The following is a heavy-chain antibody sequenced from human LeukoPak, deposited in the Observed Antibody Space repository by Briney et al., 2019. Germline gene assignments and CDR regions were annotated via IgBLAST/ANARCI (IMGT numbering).Heavy chain of an antibody. CDR3: ARDRAVSWLDS. Sequence: GRSLRLSCAASGLIFSSHGSHWVRQPPGKGLEWVTFISLDGTKKSYADSVKGRFTFSRDDSKNTLYLEMNSLRAEDTAVYYCARDRAVSWLDSWGLGTLVTVSA. J-gene: IGHJ5*01. D-gene: IGHD3-10*01. CDR1: GLIFSSHG. V-gene: IGHV3-33*05. CDR2: ISLDGTKK.